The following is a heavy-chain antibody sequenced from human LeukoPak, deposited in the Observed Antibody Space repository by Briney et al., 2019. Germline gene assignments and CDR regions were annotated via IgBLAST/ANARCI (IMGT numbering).Heavy chain of an antibody. CDR3: ARGVRSVVSLEEPNWFDP. V-gene: IGHV1-2*04. Sequence: GASVKVSCKASGYTFTGYYMHWVRQAPGQGLEWMGWINPNSGGTNYAQKFQGWVTLTRDTSISTAYMELSRLKSDDTAVYYCARGVRSVVSLEEPNWFDPWGQGTLVTVSS. CDR2: INPNSGGT. CDR1: GYTFTGYY. J-gene: IGHJ5*02. D-gene: IGHD1/OR15-1a*01.